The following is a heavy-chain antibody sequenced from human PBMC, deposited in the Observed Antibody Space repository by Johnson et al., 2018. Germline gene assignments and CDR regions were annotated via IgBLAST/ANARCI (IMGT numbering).Heavy chain of an antibody. V-gene: IGHV3-15*01. CDR3: ARDITSHFSDYYALDV. Sequence: VQLVQSGGGLLKPGGSLRLSCVASGFTFSNAWMGWVRQAPGKGLEWVARITRKADGGRIDYAAPVKGRFTISRDDSKDTLYLQMNSLRGEDTAVYYCARDITSHFSDYYALDVWGQGTTVTVSS. D-gene: IGHD2/OR15-2a*01. CDR2: ITRKADGGRI. J-gene: IGHJ6*02. CDR1: GFTFSNAW.